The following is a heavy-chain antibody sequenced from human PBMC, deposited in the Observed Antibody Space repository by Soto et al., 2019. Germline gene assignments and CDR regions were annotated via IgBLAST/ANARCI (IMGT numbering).Heavy chain of an antibody. D-gene: IGHD2-8*01. V-gene: IGHV1-18*01. CDR2: INPDDGNT. Sequence: QVHLEQSGAEVKNPGASVKVSYEDSGYSFASYGISWVRQAPGQGLEWMGWINPDDGNTNLAQDLQGRVTMTADTPTTTAYLELRNLRSDDTAVYYCGRGGVSSYVDYWGRGTLVTVS. CDR3: GRGGVSSYVDY. J-gene: IGHJ4*02. CDR1: GYSFASYG.